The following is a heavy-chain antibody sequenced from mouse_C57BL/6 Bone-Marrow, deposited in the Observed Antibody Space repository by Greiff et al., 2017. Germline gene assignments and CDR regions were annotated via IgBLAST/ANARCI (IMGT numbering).Heavy chain of an antibody. CDR3: ARRRVRDYYAMDY. CDR1: GYTFTSYW. Sequence: QVQLQQPGAELVKPGASVKLSCKASGYTFTSYWMQWVKQRPGQGLEWIGEIDPSDSYTNYNQKFKGKATLTVDTSSSTAYMQLSSLTSEDSAVYYCARRRVRDYYAMDYWGQGTSVTVSS. CDR2: IDPSDSYT. V-gene: IGHV1-50*01. J-gene: IGHJ4*01.